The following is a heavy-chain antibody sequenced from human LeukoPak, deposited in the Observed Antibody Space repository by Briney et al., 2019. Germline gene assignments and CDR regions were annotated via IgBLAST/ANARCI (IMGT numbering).Heavy chain of an antibody. V-gene: IGHV3-23*01. CDR2: ISGSGDST. D-gene: IGHD3-10*01. CDR3: TKWSGFGDD. Sequence: PGGSLRLSCAASGFTFSSNSMTWVRQTPGKGLEWVSGISGSGDSTFYADSVKGRFTISRDNSRNTLYLQMSGQRPEDTAVYYCTKWSGFGDDWGQGTLVTVSS. J-gene: IGHJ4*02. CDR1: GFTFSSNS.